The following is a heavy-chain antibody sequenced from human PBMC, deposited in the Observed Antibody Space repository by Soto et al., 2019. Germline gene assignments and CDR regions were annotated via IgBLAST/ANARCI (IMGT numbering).Heavy chain of an antibody. CDR2: ISGCGGTT. V-gene: IGHV3-23*01. CDR3: AKDRDGDYGGAFDI. CDR1: GFTFSSYA. D-gene: IGHD4-17*01. Sequence: GGSLRLSCAASGFTFSSYAMSWVRQAPGKGLEWVSGISGCGGTTYYADSVKGRFTISRDNSKNTLYLQMNSLRAEDTAVYYCAKDRDGDYGGAFDIWGQGTMVTVSS. J-gene: IGHJ3*02.